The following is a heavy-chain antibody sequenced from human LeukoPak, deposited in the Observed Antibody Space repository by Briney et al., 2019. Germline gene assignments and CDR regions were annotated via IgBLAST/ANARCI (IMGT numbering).Heavy chain of an antibody. Sequence: ASVKVSCKASGYTFTSYDINWVRQATGQGHEWKGWMNPNSGNTGCAQKFQGRVTMTRNTSISTAYMELSSLRSEDTAVYYCARGTGHSGWKFDYWGQGTLVTVSS. CDR2: MNPNSGNT. CDR3: ARGTGHSGWKFDY. CDR1: GYTFTSYD. V-gene: IGHV1-8*01. J-gene: IGHJ4*02. D-gene: IGHD6-19*01.